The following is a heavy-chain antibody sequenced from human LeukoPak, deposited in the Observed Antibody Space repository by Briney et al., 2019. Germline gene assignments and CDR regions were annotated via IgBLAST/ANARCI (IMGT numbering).Heavy chain of an antibody. D-gene: IGHD6-13*01. J-gene: IGHJ1*01. V-gene: IGHV4-30-2*01. CDR2: IYHSGST. Sequence: SETLSLTCAVSGGSISSGGYSWSWIRQPPGKGPEWIGYIYHSGSTYYNPSLKSRVTISVDRSKNQFSLKLSSVTAEDTAVYYCARPAEPFIAAAGKIRPKYFFHWGQGTLVTVSS. CDR3: ARPAEPFIAAAGKIRPKYFFH. CDR1: GGSISSGGYS.